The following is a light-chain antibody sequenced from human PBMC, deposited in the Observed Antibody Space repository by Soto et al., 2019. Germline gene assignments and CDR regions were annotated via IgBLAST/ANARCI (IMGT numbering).Light chain of an antibody. V-gene: IGKV1-39*01. CDR1: QSISSY. J-gene: IGKJ1*01. Sequence: DIQMTQSPSSLSASVGDIVTITFRASQSISSYLNWYQQKPGKAPKLMIYAASSLQSGVPSRFSGSGSGTDFTLTISSLQPEDVATYYCQQSYSTPTTFGQGTKVEI. CDR3: QQSYSTPTT. CDR2: AAS.